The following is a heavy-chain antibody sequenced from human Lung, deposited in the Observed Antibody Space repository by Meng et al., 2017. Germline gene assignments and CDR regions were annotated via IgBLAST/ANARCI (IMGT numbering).Heavy chain of an antibody. CDR1: AATFSRSD. Sequence: GGLGQAGGFLRPSCAVSAATFSRSDIHWVRQASGKGLEWVGRIETQPNNDATSYAASVRGRFTISRDDSKNTAYLEMNSLKTEDTALYYCTIYTSGHIWGQGTMVTVSS. D-gene: IGHD6-19*01. CDR2: IETQPNNDAT. V-gene: IGHV3-73*01. CDR3: TIYTSGHI. J-gene: IGHJ3*02.